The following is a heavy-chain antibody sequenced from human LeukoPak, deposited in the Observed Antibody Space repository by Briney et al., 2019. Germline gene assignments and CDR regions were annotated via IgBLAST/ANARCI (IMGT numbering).Heavy chain of an antibody. CDR1: GFTFSNYW. D-gene: IGHD6-13*01. CDR2: IKSDGSST. V-gene: IGHV3-74*01. J-gene: IGHJ4*02. Sequence: GGSLRLSRAASGFTFSNYWVHWVRQAPGKGPVWVSRIKSDGSSTRFADSVQGRFTISRDNGKNTLYLQMNSLRAEDTAVYYCARGGETSNWYPGYFDHWGQGALVTVSS. CDR3: ARGGETSNWYPGYFDH.